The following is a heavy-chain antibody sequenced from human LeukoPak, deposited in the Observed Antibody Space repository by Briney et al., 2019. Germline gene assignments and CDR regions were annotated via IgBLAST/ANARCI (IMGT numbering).Heavy chain of an antibody. Sequence: GGSLRLSCAASGFTFSSYAMSWVRQAPGKGLEWVSAISGSGGSTYYADSVKGRFTISRDNSKNTLYLQMNSLRAEDTAVYYCAKDNGYSSGWYWVGPERFDYWGQGTLVTVSS. D-gene: IGHD6-19*01. CDR2: ISGSGGST. V-gene: IGHV3-23*01. CDR1: GFTFSSYA. J-gene: IGHJ4*02. CDR3: AKDNGYSSGWYWVGPERFDY.